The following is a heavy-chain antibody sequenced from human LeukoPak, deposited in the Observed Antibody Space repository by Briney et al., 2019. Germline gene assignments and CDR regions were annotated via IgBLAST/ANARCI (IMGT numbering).Heavy chain of an antibody. CDR2: IYSGGST. J-gene: IGHJ4*02. D-gene: IGHD5-18*01. CDR1: GFTVSSNY. Sequence: PGGSLRLSCAASGFTVSSNYMSWVRQAPGKGLEWVSVIYSGGSTYYADSVKGRFTISRDNSKNTLYLQMNSLRAEDTAVYYCARDRRHSYGSDLHWWGQGILVTVSS. CDR3: ARDRRHSYGSDLHW. V-gene: IGHV3-53*01.